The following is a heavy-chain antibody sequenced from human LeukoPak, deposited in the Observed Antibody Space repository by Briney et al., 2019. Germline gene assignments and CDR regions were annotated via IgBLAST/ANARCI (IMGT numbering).Heavy chain of an antibody. CDR3: ARGGVGGDSSGYYYYAFDI. CDR2: ISAYNGNT. J-gene: IGHJ3*02. Sequence: ASVKVSCKASGYTFTSYGISWVRQAPGQGLEWMGWISAYNGNTNYAQKLQGRVTMTTDTSTSTAYMELRGLRSDDTAVYYCARGGVGGDSSGYYYYAFDIWGQGTMVTVSS. V-gene: IGHV1-18*01. D-gene: IGHD3-22*01. CDR1: GYTFTSYG.